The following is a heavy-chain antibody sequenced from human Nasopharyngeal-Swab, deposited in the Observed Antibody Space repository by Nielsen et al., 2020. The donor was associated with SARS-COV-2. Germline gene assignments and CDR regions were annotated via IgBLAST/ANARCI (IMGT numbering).Heavy chain of an antibody. Sequence: GGSLRLSCAASGFTFSSYAMHWVRQAPGKGLEWVAVISYDGSNKYYADSVKGRFTISRDNSKNTLYLQMNSLRAEDTAVYYCAKDSQAWLVKSSFWFDPWGQGTLVTVSS. CDR2: ISYDGSNK. J-gene: IGHJ5*02. D-gene: IGHD6-19*01. CDR1: GFTFSSYA. V-gene: IGHV3-30*18. CDR3: AKDSQAWLVKSSFWFDP.